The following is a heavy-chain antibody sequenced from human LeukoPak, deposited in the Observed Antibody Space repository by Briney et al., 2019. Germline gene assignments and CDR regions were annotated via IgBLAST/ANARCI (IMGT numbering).Heavy chain of an antibody. Sequence: ASVKVSCKASGYTSTGYYMHWVRQAPGQGLEWMGWINPNSGGTNYAQKFQGRVTMTRDTSISTAYMELSRLRSDDTAVYYCARGIDYGDYVGWFDPWGQGTLVTVSS. D-gene: IGHD4-17*01. V-gene: IGHV1-2*02. CDR3: ARGIDYGDYVGWFDP. CDR2: INPNSGGT. J-gene: IGHJ5*02. CDR1: GYTSTGYY.